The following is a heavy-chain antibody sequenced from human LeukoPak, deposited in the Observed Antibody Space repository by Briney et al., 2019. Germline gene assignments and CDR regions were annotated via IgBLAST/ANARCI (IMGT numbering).Heavy chain of an antibody. D-gene: IGHD5-18*01. Sequence: WETLSLTCTVSGGSISSYYWSWIRQPPGKGLEWLGYIYCSGSTNYNPSLKSRVTISVDMSKNQFSLKLRSVTAADTAVYYCARTTEGGYSYGYFYYYYMDVWGKGTTVTISS. CDR2: IYCSGST. CDR1: GGSISSYY. V-gene: IGHV4-59*01. CDR3: ARTTEGGYSYGYFYYYYMDV. J-gene: IGHJ6*03.